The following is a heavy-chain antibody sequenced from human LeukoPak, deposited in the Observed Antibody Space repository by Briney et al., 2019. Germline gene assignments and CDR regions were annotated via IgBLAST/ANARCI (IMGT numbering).Heavy chain of an antibody. D-gene: IGHD3-10*01. J-gene: IGHJ3*02. CDR2: IYYSGST. V-gene: IGHV4-39*01. CDR1: GGSISSTTYY. Sequence: PSETLSLTGTVSGGSISSTTYYWGWIRQPPGMGLEGIGSIYYSGSTYYNPSLKSRVTISVDTSKNQFSLKLSSVTAADTSVYYCARRVVRGVYDAFDIWGQGTMVTVSS. CDR3: ARRVVRGVYDAFDI.